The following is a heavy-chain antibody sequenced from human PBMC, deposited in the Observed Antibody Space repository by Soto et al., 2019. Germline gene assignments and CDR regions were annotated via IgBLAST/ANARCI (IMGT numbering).Heavy chain of an antibody. Sequence: SETLSLTCTVSGGSVDRGDYYWTWIRQPPGKGLEWIAYVSSYRGATYYNPSLKSRVTISVDTSKNQFSLKLSSVTAADTAVYYCARVLGYCSGGSCYPYYYGMDVWGQGTTVTVSS. J-gene: IGHJ6*02. CDR2: VSSYRGAT. CDR3: ARVLGYCSGGSCYPYYYGMDV. CDR1: GGSVDRGDYY. V-gene: IGHV4-30-4*02. D-gene: IGHD2-15*01.